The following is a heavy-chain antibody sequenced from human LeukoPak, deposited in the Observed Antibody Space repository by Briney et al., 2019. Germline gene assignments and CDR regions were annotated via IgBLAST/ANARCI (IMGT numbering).Heavy chain of an antibody. CDR1: GYSFTSYW. Sequence: GESLKITCKGSGYSFTSYWIGWVRQMPGKGLEWMGIIYPGDSDTRYSPSFQGQVTISADKSISTAYLQWSSLKASDTAMYYCARRASYYDSSGYYAYDAFDIWGQGTMVTVSS. V-gene: IGHV5-51*01. CDR2: IYPGDSDT. CDR3: ARRASYYDSSGYYAYDAFDI. D-gene: IGHD3-22*01. J-gene: IGHJ3*02.